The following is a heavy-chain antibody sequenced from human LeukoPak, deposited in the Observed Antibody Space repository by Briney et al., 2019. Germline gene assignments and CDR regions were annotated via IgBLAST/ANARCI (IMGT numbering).Heavy chain of an antibody. V-gene: IGHV3-33*01. CDR3: ARDWMGSTRLAGDC. Sequence: PGGSPRLSCAASGFTFSSYGMHWVRQAPGKGLEWVAMIWYDGSNIYYADSVKGRFTISRDNSKSTVSLQMNSLRVEDTAVYYCARDWMGSTRLAGDCWGQGTLVTVSS. CDR1: GFTFSSYG. J-gene: IGHJ4*02. CDR2: IWYDGSNI. D-gene: IGHD1-26*01.